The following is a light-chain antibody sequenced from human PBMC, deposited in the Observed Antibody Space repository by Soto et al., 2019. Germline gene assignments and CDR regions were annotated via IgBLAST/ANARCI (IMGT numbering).Light chain of an antibody. V-gene: IGKV3-20*01. CDR2: GAS. CDR3: QQYGSPPT. Sequence: ESVLTQSPGTLSLSPGERATLSCRASQSVSSSYLAWYQQKPGQAPRLLIYGASSRATGIPDRFSGSGSGTDFPLTISRLEPEDFAVYYCQQYGSPPTSGGGTKVDIK. CDR1: QSVSSSY. J-gene: IGKJ4*01.